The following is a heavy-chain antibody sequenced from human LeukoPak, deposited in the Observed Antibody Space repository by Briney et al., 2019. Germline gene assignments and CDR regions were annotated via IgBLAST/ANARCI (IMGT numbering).Heavy chain of an antibody. CDR2: IYYSGST. D-gene: IGHD6-19*01. CDR1: GGSISSYY. J-gene: IGHJ4*02. Sequence: SETLSLTCTVSGGSISSYYWSWIRQPPGKGLEWIGYIYYSGSTNYNPSLKSRVTISVDTSKNQFSLKLSSVTAADTAVYYCARDRWGIAVAGTRGFDYWGQGTLVTVSS. V-gene: IGHV4-59*01. CDR3: ARDRWGIAVAGTRGFDY.